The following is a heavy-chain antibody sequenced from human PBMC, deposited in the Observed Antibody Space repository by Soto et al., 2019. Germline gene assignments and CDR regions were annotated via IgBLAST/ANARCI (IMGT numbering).Heavy chain of an antibody. CDR2: ISSTTNYI. V-gene: IGHV3-21*06. J-gene: IGHJ4*02. Sequence: GGSLRLSCAASGFTFTRYSMNWVRQAPGKGLEWVSSISSTTNYIYHGDSMKGRFTISRDNAKNSLYLEMNSLRAEDTAVYYCARESEDLTSNFDYWGQGTLVTVST. CDR3: ARESEDLTSNFDY. CDR1: GFTFTRYS.